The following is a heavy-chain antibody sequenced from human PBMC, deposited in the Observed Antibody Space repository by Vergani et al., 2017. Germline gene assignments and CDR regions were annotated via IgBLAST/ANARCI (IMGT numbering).Heavy chain of an antibody. J-gene: IGHJ4*02. CDR2: IKSKTDGGTT. CDR3: TTDRVRGATDY. CDR1: GFTFSNTW. D-gene: IGHD3-10*01. Sequence: EVQLVESGGGLVKPGGSLRLSCAASGFTFSNTWMSWVRQAPGKGLEWVGRIKSKTDGGTTDYAAPVKGRFTISRDDSKNTLYLQMNSLKTEDTAVYYCTTDRVRGATDYWGQGTLVTVSS. V-gene: IGHV3-15*01.